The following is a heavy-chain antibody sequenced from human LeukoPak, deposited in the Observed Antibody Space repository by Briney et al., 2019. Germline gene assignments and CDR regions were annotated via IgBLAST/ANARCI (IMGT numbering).Heavy chain of an antibody. D-gene: IGHD3-10*01. CDR3: ARHYMGSYYNHGLDY. J-gene: IGHJ4*02. CDR1: GGSFSGYY. V-gene: IGHV4-34*01. CDR2: INHSGST. Sequence: SETLSLTCAVYGGSFSGYYWSWIRQPPGKGLEWIGEINHSGSTNYNPSLKSRVTISVDTSKNQFSLKLSSATAADTALYYCARHYMGSYYNHGLDYWGQGTLVTVSS.